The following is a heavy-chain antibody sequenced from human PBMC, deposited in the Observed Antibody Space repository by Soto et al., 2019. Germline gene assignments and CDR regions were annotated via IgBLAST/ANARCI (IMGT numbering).Heavy chain of an antibody. CDR1: GGTFSSYA. J-gene: IGHJ4*02. Sequence: SVKVSCKASGGTFSSYAISWGRQAAGQGVEWMGGMMPIFGTANYAQKFQATVTITAHKSTTTAYMELSSLRSEDTAVYYCARSPWSAPPSLIFDYWGQGTLVTVSS. D-gene: IGHD3-3*01. V-gene: IGHV1-69*06. CDR2: MMPIFGTA. CDR3: ARSPWSAPPSLIFDY.